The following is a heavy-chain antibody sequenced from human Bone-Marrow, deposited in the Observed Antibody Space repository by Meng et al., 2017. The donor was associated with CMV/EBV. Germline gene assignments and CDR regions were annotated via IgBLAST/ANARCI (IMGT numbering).Heavy chain of an antibody. V-gene: IGHV4-34*01. CDR1: GGSFSGYY. CDR3: ARTPRRQQLVP. Sequence: SQTLSLTCAVYGGSFSGYYWSWIRQPPGKGLEWIGEINHSGSTNYNPSLKSRVTISVDTSKNQFSLKLSSVTAADTAVYYCARTPRRQQLVPWVQGTLVTVSS. J-gene: IGHJ5*02. D-gene: IGHD6-13*01. CDR2: INHSGST.